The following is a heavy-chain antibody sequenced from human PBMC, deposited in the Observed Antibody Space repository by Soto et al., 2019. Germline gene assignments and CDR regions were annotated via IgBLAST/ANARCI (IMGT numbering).Heavy chain of an antibody. Sequence: EVQLLESGGDLIQPGGSLRLSCAASGFTFSSYAMSWVRQAPGKGLEWVSSISASGGSTYYADSVKGRFAISRDNSKNTLYLQMNSLRAEDTAVYYCAKCGISSVYYYYMDVWGKGTTVTVSS. J-gene: IGHJ6*03. V-gene: IGHV3-23*01. D-gene: IGHD6-6*01. CDR3: AKCGISSVYYYYMDV. CDR2: ISASGGST. CDR1: GFTFSSYA.